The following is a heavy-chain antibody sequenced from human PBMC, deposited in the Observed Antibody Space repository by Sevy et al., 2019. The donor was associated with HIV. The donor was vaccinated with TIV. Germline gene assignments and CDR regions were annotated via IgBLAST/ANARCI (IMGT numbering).Heavy chain of an antibody. D-gene: IGHD2-2*01. CDR3: ARGDSLVVPPATVDY. J-gene: IGHJ4*02. CDR1: GYTFTDYY. V-gene: IGHV1-2*02. Sequence: ASVKVSCKASGYTFTDYYIHWVRQAPGQGLEWMGWINPHNGGTNFAQKFQGRVTMTRDTSISTAYLDLSRLRSDDTAIYYCARGDSLVVPPATVDYWGQGTLVTVSS. CDR2: INPHNGGT.